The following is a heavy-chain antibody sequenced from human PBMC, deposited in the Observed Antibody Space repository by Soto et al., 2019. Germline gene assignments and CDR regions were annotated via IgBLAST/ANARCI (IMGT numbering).Heavy chain of an antibody. D-gene: IGHD5-18*01. V-gene: IGHV1-69*02. Sequence: QVQLVQSGAEVKKSGSSVKVSCKASGGTFSSYTISWVRQAPGQGLEWMGRIIPILGIANYAQKFQGRVTITADKSTSTAYMELSSLRSEDTAVYYCARGPLEMATAYFDYWGQGTLVTVSS. CDR3: ARGPLEMATAYFDY. CDR1: GGTFSSYT. J-gene: IGHJ4*02. CDR2: IIPILGIA.